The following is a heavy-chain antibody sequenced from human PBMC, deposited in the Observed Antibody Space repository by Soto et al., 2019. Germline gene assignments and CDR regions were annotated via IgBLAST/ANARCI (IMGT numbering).Heavy chain of an antibody. Sequence: TLSLTCTVSGDSISSGCYYWSWIRKHPREGLEWIGYNFHSGSTYYNPPLKSRVTMSVDTSNNQFSLKLSSATAAFMALYYCERGGFGELSVDCWGEGNLLTVST. D-gene: IGHD3-10*01. J-gene: IGHJ4*02. CDR3: ERGGFGELSVDC. V-gene: IGHV4-31*03. CDR2: NFHSGST. CDR1: GDSISSGCYY.